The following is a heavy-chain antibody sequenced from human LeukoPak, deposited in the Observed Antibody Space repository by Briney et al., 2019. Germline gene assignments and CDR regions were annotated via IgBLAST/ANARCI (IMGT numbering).Heavy chain of an antibody. Sequence: GESLKISCKGSGYSFTNYGISWVRQMPGKGLEWMGRIDPSDSYSNYGPSFQGHVTISADRSISTAYLQWRSLKASDTAMYYCARQLDYYDKRDYWGQGTLVTAAS. D-gene: IGHD3-22*01. CDR3: ARQLDYYDKRDY. V-gene: IGHV5-10-1*01. CDR2: IDPSDSYS. CDR1: GYSFTNYG. J-gene: IGHJ4*02.